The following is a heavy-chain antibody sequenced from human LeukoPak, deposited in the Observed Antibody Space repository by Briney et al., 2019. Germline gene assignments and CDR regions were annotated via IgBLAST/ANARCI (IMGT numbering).Heavy chain of an antibody. V-gene: IGHV4-39*07. D-gene: IGHD3-10*01. J-gene: IGHJ5*02. CDR3: ASLTMVP. Sequence: PSETLSLICTVSGGSISSSSHYWGWVRQPPGKGLEWIGSIYYSGTTYYNPSLKSRVTISVDTSKNQFSLKVNSVTAADTAVYYCASLTMVPWGQGTLVTVSS. CDR1: GGSISSSSHY. CDR2: IYYSGTT.